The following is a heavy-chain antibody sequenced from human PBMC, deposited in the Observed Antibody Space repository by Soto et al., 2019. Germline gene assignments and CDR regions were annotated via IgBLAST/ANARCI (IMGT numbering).Heavy chain of an antibody. CDR3: AHRVSAAGTPFKY. Sequence: QITLKESGPTLVKPTQTLTLTCTFSGFSFSTSGVGVAWIRQSPGKALEWLALVYWYDDKRYSPSLKNRLTITKDDTKNQVVLTMSNMDPVDTATYYCAHRVSAAGTPFKYWGQGTLVTVSS. D-gene: IGHD6-13*01. J-gene: IGHJ4*02. CDR2: VYWYDDK. CDR1: GFSFSTSGVG. V-gene: IGHV2-5*01.